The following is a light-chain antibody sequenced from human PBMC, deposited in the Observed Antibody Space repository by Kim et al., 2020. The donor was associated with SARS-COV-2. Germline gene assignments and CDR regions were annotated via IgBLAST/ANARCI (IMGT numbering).Light chain of an antibody. Sequence: QSVLTQPPSTSGTPGQRVTISCSGSSSNIGSHAVNWFQQLPGTAPKLLINSYDRRPSGVPDRFSGSKSDTSASLAISGLQSEDEAEYYCAAWDDSLNGWVFGGGTKVTVL. CDR1: SSNIGSHA. CDR2: SYD. J-gene: IGLJ2*01. V-gene: IGLV1-44*01. CDR3: AAWDDSLNGWV.